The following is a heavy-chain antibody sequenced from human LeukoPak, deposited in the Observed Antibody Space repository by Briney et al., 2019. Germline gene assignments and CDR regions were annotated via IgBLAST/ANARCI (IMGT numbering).Heavy chain of an antibody. D-gene: IGHD6-13*01. CDR1: GFTFSSYA. CDR3: AKDERSSWTYYFDY. J-gene: IGHJ4*02. V-gene: IGHV3-23*01. Sequence: GGSLRLSCAASGFTFSSYAMSWVRQAPGKGLEWVSAISGSGSSTYYADSVKGRFTLSRDNSKNTLYLQMNSLRAEDTAVYYCAKDERSSWTYYFDYWGQGTLVTVSS. CDR2: ISGSGSST.